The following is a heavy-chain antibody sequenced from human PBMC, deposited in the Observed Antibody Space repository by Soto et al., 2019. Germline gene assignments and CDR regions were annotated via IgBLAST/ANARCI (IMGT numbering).Heavy chain of an antibody. CDR1: GGSISSYY. J-gene: IGHJ4*02. CDR2: IYYSGST. V-gene: IGHV4-59*01. CDR3: ARYRREAVAGYTLDN. D-gene: IGHD6-13*01. Sequence: ETLSLTCTVSGGSISSYYWSWIRQPPGKGLEWIGYIYYSGSTNYNPSLKSRVTISVDTSKNQFSLKLSSVTAADTAVYYCARYRREAVAGYTLDNWGQGILVTVSS.